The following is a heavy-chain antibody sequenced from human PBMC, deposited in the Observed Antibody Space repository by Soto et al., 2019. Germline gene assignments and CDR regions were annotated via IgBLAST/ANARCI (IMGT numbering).Heavy chain of an antibody. Sequence: QVHLVESGGGVVKPGGSLRLSCTASGFTFNKFGMHWVRQTPGKGLEWVAAVSYDGNHDFYADSVRGRLIISRDNSKNTLYLQLNTLKPDDTAVYYCVKERADFVTVPHATSGMDVWGPGTTVTVSS. CDR1: GFTFNKFG. J-gene: IGHJ6*02. D-gene: IGHD3-3*01. CDR2: VSYDGNHD. CDR3: VKERADFVTVPHATSGMDV. V-gene: IGHV3-30*18.